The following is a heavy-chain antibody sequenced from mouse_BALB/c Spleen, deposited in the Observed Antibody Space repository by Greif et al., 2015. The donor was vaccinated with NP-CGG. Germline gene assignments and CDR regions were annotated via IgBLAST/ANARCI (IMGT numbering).Heavy chain of an antibody. Sequence: EVKLVESGGGLVQPGGSRKLSCAASGFTFSSFGMHWVRQAPEKGLEWVAYISSGSSTIYYADTVKGRFTISRDNPKNTLFLQMTSLRSGDTAMYYCARSGITVLYAMDYWGQGTPVTVSS. CDR2: ISSGSSTI. J-gene: IGHJ4*01. CDR3: ARSGITVLYAMDY. D-gene: IGHD2-4*01. V-gene: IGHV5-17*02. CDR1: GFTFSSFG.